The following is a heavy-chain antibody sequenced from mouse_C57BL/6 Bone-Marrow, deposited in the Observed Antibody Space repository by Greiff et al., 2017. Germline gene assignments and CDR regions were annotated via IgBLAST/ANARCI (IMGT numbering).Heavy chain of an antibody. CDR2: IHPNSGST. Sequence: QVQLQQPAASLFHPLASFTFSCKASGYTFTSYWMHWVKQRPGQGLEWIGMIHPNSGSTNYNEKFKSKATLTVDKSSSTAYMQLSSLTSEDSAVYYCARERSGAWFAYWGQGTLVTVSA. D-gene: IGHD4-1*01. CDR1: GYTFTSYW. CDR3: ARERSGAWFAY. V-gene: IGHV1-64*01. J-gene: IGHJ3*01.